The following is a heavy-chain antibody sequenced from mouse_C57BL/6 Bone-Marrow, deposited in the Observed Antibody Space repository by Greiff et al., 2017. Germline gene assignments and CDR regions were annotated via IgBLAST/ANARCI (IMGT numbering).Heavy chain of an antibody. J-gene: IGHJ4*01. CDR1: GYTFTDYE. Sequence: VQLQESGAELVRPGASVTLSCKASGYTFTDYEMHWVKQTPVHGLEWIGAIDPETGGTAYNQKFKGKAILTTDKSSSTAYMELRSLTSEDSAVYYCTRWWSPGGQGTSVTVSS. V-gene: IGHV1-15*01. CDR2: IDPETGGT. D-gene: IGHD1-1*02. CDR3: TRWWSP.